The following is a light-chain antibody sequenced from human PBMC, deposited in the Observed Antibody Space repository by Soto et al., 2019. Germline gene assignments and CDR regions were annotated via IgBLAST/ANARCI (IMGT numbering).Light chain of an antibody. CDR3: QQYNKSPLT. CDR1: QAIGNH. CDR2: AAV. V-gene: IGKV1-16*02. Sequence: DIQMTQSPSSVSASVGARVTITCRARQAIGNHVAWFQQKPGKPPKSLIYAAVSLQTGGQPKFSGSGTGTEFTRTINSLQPEDFAAYSCQQYNKSPLTFGGGTNVAIQ. J-gene: IGKJ4*01.